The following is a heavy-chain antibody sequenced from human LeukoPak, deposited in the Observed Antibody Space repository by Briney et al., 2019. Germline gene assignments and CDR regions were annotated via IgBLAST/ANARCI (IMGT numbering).Heavy chain of an antibody. V-gene: IGHV3-7*01. CDR1: QFTFSSHW. CDR2: INQDGSEK. J-gene: IGHJ4*02. D-gene: IGHD3-22*01. CDR3: ERDPTYYDRSGYDY. Sequence: PGGSLRLSCAASQFTFSSHWMSWFRQAPGKGLEWVANINQDGSEKYYVDSVKGRFTISRDNTKSSLFLQMNTLRPEDTAVYYCERDPTYYDRSGYDYWGQGTVVTVSS.